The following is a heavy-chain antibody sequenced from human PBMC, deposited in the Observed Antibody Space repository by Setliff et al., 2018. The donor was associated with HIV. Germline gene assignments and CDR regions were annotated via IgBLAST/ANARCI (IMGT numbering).Heavy chain of an antibody. Sequence: GESLRLSCAASGMTISSNWLHWVRQVPGKGPVWVARIDDNGSGTSYADSVKGRFTISRDLAKNTVYLQMNSLRVEDTAVYYCATVFEYWGLGTLVTVSS. CDR2: IDDNGSGT. CDR1: GMTISSNW. V-gene: IGHV3-74*01. J-gene: IGHJ4*02. CDR3: ATVFEY.